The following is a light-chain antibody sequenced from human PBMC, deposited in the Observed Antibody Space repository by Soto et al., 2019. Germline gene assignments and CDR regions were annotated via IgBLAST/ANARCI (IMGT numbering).Light chain of an antibody. CDR1: QSVRSRF. CDR3: QEYGSSPYT. Sequence: ENVLTQSPGPLSLSPGERATLSSRASQSVRSRFLAWYQQKPGQAPRLLMYGASSRASGIPDRFGGTGSGTDFTLTISRLEPEDFAVYYCQEYGSSPYTFGLGTKLEIK. CDR2: GAS. J-gene: IGKJ2*01. V-gene: IGKV3-20*01.